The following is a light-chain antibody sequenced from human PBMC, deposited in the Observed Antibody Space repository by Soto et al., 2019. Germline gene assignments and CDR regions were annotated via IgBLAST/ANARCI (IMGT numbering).Light chain of an antibody. CDR2: EVS. CDR1: SSDVGSYNL. CDR3: CSYAGSSTHYV. Sequence: QSVLTQPASVSGSPGQSITISCTGTSSDVGSYNLVSWYQQHPGKAPKLMIYEVSKRPSGVSNRFSGSKSGNTASLTISGLQAEDEAEYYCCSYAGSSTHYVFGTGTKVTVL. J-gene: IGLJ1*01. V-gene: IGLV2-23*02.